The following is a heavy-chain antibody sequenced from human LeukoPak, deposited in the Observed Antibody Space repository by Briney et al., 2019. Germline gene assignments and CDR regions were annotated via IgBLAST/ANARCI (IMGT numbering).Heavy chain of an antibody. CDR1: GYSFTNYA. Sequence: ASVKVSCKASGYSFTNYAMNWVRQAPGQGLEWMGIINPSGGSTSYAQKFQGRVTITADESTSTAYMELSSLRSEDTAVYYCARKVDAKTYNWFDPWGQGTLVTVSS. D-gene: IGHD3-9*01. V-gene: IGHV1-46*01. CDR3: ARKVDAKTYNWFDP. CDR2: INPSGGST. J-gene: IGHJ5*02.